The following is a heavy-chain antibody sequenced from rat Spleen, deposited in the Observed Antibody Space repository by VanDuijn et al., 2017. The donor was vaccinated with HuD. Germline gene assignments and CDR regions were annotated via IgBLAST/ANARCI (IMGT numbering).Heavy chain of an antibody. Sequence: EVQLVESGGGLVQPGRSMKLSCAASGFTFSNYDMAWVRQAPTKGLEWVASISPSGRNTYYRDSVKGRFTVSRDNAKSTLYLQMDSLRSEDTATYYCAWWYGGYGAYWGQGTLVTVSS. CDR3: AWWYGGYGAY. D-gene: IGHD1-11*01. J-gene: IGHJ3*01. V-gene: IGHV5-25*01. CDR1: GFTFSNYD. CDR2: ISPSGRNT.